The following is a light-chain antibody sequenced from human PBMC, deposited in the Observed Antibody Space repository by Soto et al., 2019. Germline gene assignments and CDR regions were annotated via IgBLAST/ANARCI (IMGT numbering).Light chain of an antibody. J-gene: IGLJ1*01. V-gene: IGLV2-8*01. CDR1: SSDVGGYNY. CDR2: EVT. CDR3: SSFAGSKNYV. Sequence: QSVLTQPPSASGSPGQSVTISCTGTSSDVGGYNYVSWYQQHPGKAPKLMIYEVTKRPSGVPDRFSGSKSGNTASLTVSGLQAEDEAEYYCSSFAGSKNYVFGTGTKLTVL.